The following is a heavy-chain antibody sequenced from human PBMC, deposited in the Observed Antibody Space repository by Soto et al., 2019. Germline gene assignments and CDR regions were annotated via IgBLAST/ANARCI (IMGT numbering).Heavy chain of an antibody. V-gene: IGHV4-61*01. D-gene: IGHD3-16*01. CDR1: GYSVSNDNYY. J-gene: IGHJ4*02. CDR3: ARSQRGRTAFTFDY. CDR2: IYYSGTT. Sequence: SETLSLPCSVSGYSVSNDNYYWSWIRQPPGKGLEWIGYIYYSGTTNYNSYLKSRLSLSVDMSKNQFSLKLASVTAADTAVYFCARSQRGRTAFTFDYWGQGALVTVSS.